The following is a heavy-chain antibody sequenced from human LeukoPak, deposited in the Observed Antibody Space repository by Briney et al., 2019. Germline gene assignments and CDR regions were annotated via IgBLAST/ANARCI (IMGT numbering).Heavy chain of an antibody. Sequence: GESLKISCKGSGYSFTSFWIGWVRQMPGKGLEWMGIIYPDDSDTRYSPSFQGQVTISVDKSISTAYLQWSSLRASDTAMYYCARGGYYGSGRGLFDPWGQGTLVTVSS. D-gene: IGHD3-10*01. CDR3: ARGGYYGSGRGLFDP. CDR2: IYPDDSDT. J-gene: IGHJ5*02. V-gene: IGHV5-51*01. CDR1: GYSFTSFW.